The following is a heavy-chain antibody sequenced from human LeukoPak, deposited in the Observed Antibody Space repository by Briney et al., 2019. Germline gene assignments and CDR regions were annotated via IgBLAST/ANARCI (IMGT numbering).Heavy chain of an antibody. J-gene: IGHJ4*02. Sequence: ASVKVSCKASGYTFVSYGISWVRQAPGQGLEWMGWISAYNGNTIYAQKFQGRVTMTTDTSTSTAYMELRSLRSDDTAVYYCARVRGPRYYSDSSGYLDYWGQGALVTVSS. CDR2: ISAYNGNT. CDR3: ARVRGPRYYSDSSGYLDY. V-gene: IGHV1-18*01. CDR1: GYTFVSYG. D-gene: IGHD3-22*01.